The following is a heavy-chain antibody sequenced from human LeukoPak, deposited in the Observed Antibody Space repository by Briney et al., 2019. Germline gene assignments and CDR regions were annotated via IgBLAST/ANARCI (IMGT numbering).Heavy chain of an antibody. V-gene: IGHV4-59*08. CDR3: ARRSRSSGWGGNLDS. J-gene: IGHJ4*02. CDR1: NGSFNSYY. CDR2: VYYSGRSGST. D-gene: IGHD6-19*01. Sequence: KPSETLSLTCTVSNGSFNSYYWTWIRQPPGKGLEWIGFVYYSGRSGSTNYNPSLTSRVTISVDTSENQLYLKQTSLTAADTAGYDCARRSRSSGWGGNLDSWGQGTLVTVSS.